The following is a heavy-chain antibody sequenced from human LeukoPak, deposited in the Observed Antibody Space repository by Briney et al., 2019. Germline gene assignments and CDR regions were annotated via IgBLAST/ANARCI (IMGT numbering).Heavy chain of an antibody. J-gene: IGHJ4*02. V-gene: IGHV3-53*01. CDR3: AREVVSIPSYFDS. CDR1: GFTVSSSY. CDR2: FYRGDST. D-gene: IGHD2-15*01. Sequence: GGPLRLSCAASGFTVSSSYMYWVRQAPGKGLEWVSFFYRGDSTYYAESVRGRFTISRDNSKNTLYLLMNSLIPEDTAVYYCAREVVSIPSYFDSWGQGTLVTVSS.